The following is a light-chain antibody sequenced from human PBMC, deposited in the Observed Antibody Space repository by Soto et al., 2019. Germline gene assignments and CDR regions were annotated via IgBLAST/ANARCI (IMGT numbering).Light chain of an antibody. CDR1: QTVSDW. J-gene: IGKJ1*01. CDR3: QQYNSFSWT. CDR2: KAS. V-gene: IGKV1-5*03. Sequence: DIQMTQSPSTLSASVGDTVTITCRASQTVSDWLAWYRQRPGKAPELLNFKASTLDSGVPSRFSGSGSGTEFTLTISSLQPDDFATYYCQQYNSFSWTFGQGTKVQIK.